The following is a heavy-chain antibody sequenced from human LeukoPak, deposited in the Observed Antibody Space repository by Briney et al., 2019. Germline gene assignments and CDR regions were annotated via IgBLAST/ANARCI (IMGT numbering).Heavy chain of an antibody. Sequence: SQTLSLTCGISGDSVSSNSAAWNWIRQSPSRGLEWLGRTYYRSKWYNDYAVSVKSRITINPDTSKNQFSMQLNSVTPEDTAVYYCARDLFQQQLDAFDYWGQGTLVTVSS. CDR3: ARDLFQQQLDAFDY. D-gene: IGHD6-13*01. J-gene: IGHJ4*02. CDR2: TYYRSKWYN. V-gene: IGHV6-1*01. CDR1: GDSVSSNSAA.